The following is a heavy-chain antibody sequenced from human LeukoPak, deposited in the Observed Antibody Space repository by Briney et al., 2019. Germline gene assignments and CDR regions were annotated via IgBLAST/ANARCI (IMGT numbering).Heavy chain of an antibody. CDR1: GFTFSSYG. CDR2: IWYDGSNK. V-gene: IGHV3-33*01. Sequence: GGSLRLSCAASGFTFSSYGMPWVRQAPGKGLEWVAVIWYDGSNKYYADSVKGRFTISRDNAKNTLYLQMNSLRAEDTAVYYCARTNSLEYWGQGTLVTVSS. D-gene: IGHD4-11*01. CDR3: ARTNSLEY. J-gene: IGHJ4*02.